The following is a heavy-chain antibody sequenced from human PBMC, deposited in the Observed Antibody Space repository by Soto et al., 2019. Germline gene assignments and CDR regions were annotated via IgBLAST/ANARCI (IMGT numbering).Heavy chain of an antibody. Sequence: QVQLVQSGAEVKTPGSSLKVSRTVSGTRFSNYVISWVRQAPGQGLEWLGRIIPIFNTTQYPQKLQGRVTITADKSTNTASLELSSLRFDDTAVHYCAREGRGKKAGYNGLVSLGYWGQGTPVTVSS. CDR2: IIPIFNTT. D-gene: IGHD2-2*02. V-gene: IGHV1-69*06. CDR1: GTRFSNYV. CDR3: AREGRGKKAGYNGLVSLGY. J-gene: IGHJ4*02.